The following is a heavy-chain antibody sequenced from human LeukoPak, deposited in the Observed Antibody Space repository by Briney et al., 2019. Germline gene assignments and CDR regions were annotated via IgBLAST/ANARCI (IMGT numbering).Heavy chain of an antibody. Sequence: SVKVSCKASGGTFSSYATSWVRQAPGQGLEWMGGIIPIFGTANYAQKFQGRVTITADESTSTAYMELSSLRSEDTAVYYCAREAVLRFLEWQRFRGGLDYWGQGTLVTVSS. CDR1: GGTFSSYA. D-gene: IGHD3-3*01. J-gene: IGHJ4*02. CDR2: IIPIFGTA. V-gene: IGHV1-69*13. CDR3: AREAVLRFLEWQRFRGGLDY.